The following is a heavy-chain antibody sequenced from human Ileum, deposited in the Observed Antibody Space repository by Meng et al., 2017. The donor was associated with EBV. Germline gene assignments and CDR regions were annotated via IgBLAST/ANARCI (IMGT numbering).Heavy chain of an antibody. J-gene: IGHJ4*02. CDR1: GYTFTHHG. CDR2: ISCYNGDT. Sequence: QLQLMQSGAEVKKPXXSVRVSCKASGYTFTHHGISWIRQAPGQGLEWMGWISCYNGDTNYAQKFQGRVTMTTDTSTSTAYMDLRSLRSDDTAVYYCARDPSNTSGRYAYFDYWGQGTLVTVSS. V-gene: IGHV1-18*01. D-gene: IGHD6-19*01. CDR3: ARDPSNTSGRYAYFDY.